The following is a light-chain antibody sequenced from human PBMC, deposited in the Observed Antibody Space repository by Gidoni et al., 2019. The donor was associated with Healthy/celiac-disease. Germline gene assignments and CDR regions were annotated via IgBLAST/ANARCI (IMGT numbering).Light chain of an antibody. J-gene: IGKJ1*01. Sequence: IVLTQSPGPLSWSPGERATLSCRSSQSVSSSCLAWYQQKPGQAPSLLIYGASCRTTGSPHRFSGSGSGTVFTLFISRLEPGDCSVYYCQQQDSSPLTFGQGTKVEIK. V-gene: IGKV3-20*01. CDR1: QSVSSSC. CDR2: GAS. CDR3: QQQDSSPLT.